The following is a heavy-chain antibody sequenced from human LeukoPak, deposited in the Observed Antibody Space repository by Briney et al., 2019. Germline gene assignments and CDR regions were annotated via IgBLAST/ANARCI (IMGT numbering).Heavy chain of an antibody. CDR1: GYTFTGYY. Sequence: ASVKVSCKAPGYTFTGYYMHWVRQAPGQGLEWMGWINPNSGGTNYAQKFQGRVTMTRDTSISTAYMELSRLRSDDTAVYYCARRMGATPAAEYFQHWGQGTLVTVSS. V-gene: IGHV1-2*02. J-gene: IGHJ1*01. D-gene: IGHD1-26*01. CDR3: ARRMGATPAAEYFQH. CDR2: INPNSGGT.